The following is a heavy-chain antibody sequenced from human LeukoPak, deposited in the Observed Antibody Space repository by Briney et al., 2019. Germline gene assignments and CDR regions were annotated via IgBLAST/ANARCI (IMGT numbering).Heavy chain of an antibody. CDR1: GYTFTGYY. J-gene: IGHJ4*02. V-gene: IGHV1-2*02. CDR2: INPNSGGT. CDR3: ARSYNYGSRPFFDY. D-gene: IGHD3-10*01. Sequence: RASVKVSCKASGYTFTGYYMHWVRQAPGQGLEWMGWINPNSGGTNYAQKFQGRVTMTRDTSISTAYMELSRLRSDDTAVYYCARSYNYGSRPFFDYWGQGTLVTVSS.